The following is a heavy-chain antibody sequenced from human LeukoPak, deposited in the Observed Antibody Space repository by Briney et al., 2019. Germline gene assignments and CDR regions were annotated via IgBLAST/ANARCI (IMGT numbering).Heavy chain of an antibody. D-gene: IGHD2-2*01. CDR2: INPNSGGT. Sequence: AASVKVSCKASGYTFTGYYMHWVRQAPGQGLEWMGWINPNSGGTNYAQKFQGRVTMTRDTSISTAYMELSRLRSDDTAVYYCARGTTLSNIVVVPAATEYFQHWGQGTLVTVSS. V-gene: IGHV1-2*02. CDR1: GYTFTGYY. J-gene: IGHJ1*01. CDR3: ARGTTLSNIVVVPAATEYFQH.